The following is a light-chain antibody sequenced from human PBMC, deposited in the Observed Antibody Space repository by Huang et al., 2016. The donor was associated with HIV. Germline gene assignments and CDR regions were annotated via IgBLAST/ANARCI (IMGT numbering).Light chain of an antibody. CDR3: QQYNNWPPWT. J-gene: IGKJ1*01. CDR2: GAS. V-gene: IGKV3-15*01. CDR1: QSVSSN. Sequence: EIVMTQSPATLSVSPGERATLSCRASQSVSSNLAWYQQKPGQPPRLLIYGASTRGACIPARFSGSGSGTEVTLTISSLQSEDFAVYYCQQYNNWPPWTFGQGTKVEIK.